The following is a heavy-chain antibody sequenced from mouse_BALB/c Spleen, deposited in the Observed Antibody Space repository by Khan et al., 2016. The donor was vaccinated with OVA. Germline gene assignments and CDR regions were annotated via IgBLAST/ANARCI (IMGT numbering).Heavy chain of an antibody. V-gene: IGHV1S81*02. J-gene: IGHJ2*01. D-gene: IGHD1-1*01. CDR1: GYTFTSYW. CDR3: ARIKKIVATYFDY. CDR2: TNPTNGRT. Sequence: QVQLQQPGAELVKAGASVKMSCKASGYTFTSYWMHWVKQRLGQGLEWFAETNPTNGRTYYNEKFKSKATLTVDKSSSTAYMLRSGPTFEDSAVYYGARIKKIVATYFDYWGQGTTRTVSS.